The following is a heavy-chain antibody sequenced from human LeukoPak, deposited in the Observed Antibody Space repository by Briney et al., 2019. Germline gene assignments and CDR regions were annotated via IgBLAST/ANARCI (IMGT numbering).Heavy chain of an antibody. D-gene: IGHD4-23*01. J-gene: IGHJ4*02. CDR3: ARGLRWPDF. CDR1: GLTFNIDW. CDR2: IKPDGSAK. V-gene: IGHV3-7*03. Sequence: GGSLRLSCATSGLTFNIDWMNWVHQAPGKGLEWVANIKPDGSAKPYVDSVRGRFTISRDNAKESSFLQMNSLRADDTAVYYCARGLRWPDFWGQGTLVTVSS.